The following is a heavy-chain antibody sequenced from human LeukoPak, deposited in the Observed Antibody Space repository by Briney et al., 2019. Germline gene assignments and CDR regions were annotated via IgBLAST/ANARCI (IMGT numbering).Heavy chain of an antibody. J-gene: IGHJ4*02. Sequence: GGSLRLSCTASGFPFIEYSMNWVRQAPGKGLEWVSYISSSSSTIYYADSVKGRFTLSRDNAKNSLYLQMNSLRAEDTAVYYCASTGRYCTSTSCSNYFHYWGQGTLVTVSS. CDR3: ASTGRYCTSTSCSNYFHY. CDR1: GFPFIEYS. V-gene: IGHV3-48*04. CDR2: ISSSSSTI. D-gene: IGHD2-2*01.